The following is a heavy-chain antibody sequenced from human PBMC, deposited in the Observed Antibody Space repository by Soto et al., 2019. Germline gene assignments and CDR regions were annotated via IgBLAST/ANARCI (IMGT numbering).Heavy chain of an antibody. Sequence: QVQLVESGGGVVQPGKSLRLSCAASGFTFSNYGMHWVRQAPGKGLEWVAVIWYDGNNKYYTDSVKGRFTISRDNSKNTLHLQMNSLRAEDTAVYYCARDWERIGLWGYFRYWGQGTLVTVSS. V-gene: IGHV3-33*01. J-gene: IGHJ4*02. D-gene: IGHD3-16*01. CDR3: ARDWERIGLWGYFRY. CDR1: GFTFSNYG. CDR2: IWYDGNNK.